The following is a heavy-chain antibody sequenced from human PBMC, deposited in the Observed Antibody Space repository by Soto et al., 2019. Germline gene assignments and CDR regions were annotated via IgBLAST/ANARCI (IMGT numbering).Heavy chain of an antibody. J-gene: IGHJ4*02. CDR3: ARGPRNWGVDY. V-gene: IGHV1-8*01. Sequence: ALVKVSCKAAAYTFASYDINWVRQATGQDFEWMGWMNPNNGNTAYAQKFQGRVTMTRDTSKSTAFMELSSLTSEDTAVYYCARGPRNWGVDYWGQGTLVTVSS. CDR2: MNPNNGNT. CDR1: AYTFASYD. D-gene: IGHD7-27*01.